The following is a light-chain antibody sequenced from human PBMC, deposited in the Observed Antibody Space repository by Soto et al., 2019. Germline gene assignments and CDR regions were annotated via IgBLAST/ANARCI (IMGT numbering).Light chain of an antibody. CDR3: MQALQSPHT. V-gene: IGKV2-28*01. J-gene: IGKJ2*01. CDR1: QSLLQSNGYNY. CDR2: LGS. Sequence: DIVMTQPPFSQPVTLGEPASISCRSSQSLLQSNGYNYLDWYLQKPGQSPHLLIYLGSNRASGVPDRVSGTGSGTDFTLKISRVEADDVGVYYCMQALQSPHTFGKGTKLDIK.